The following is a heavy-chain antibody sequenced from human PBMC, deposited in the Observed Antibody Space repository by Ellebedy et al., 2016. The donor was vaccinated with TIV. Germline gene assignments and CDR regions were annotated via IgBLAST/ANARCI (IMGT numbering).Heavy chain of an antibody. D-gene: IGHD5-18*01. Sequence: MPSETLSLTCTVSGGSISSSSYYSGWIRQPPGKGLEWIGSIYYSGSTYYNPSLKSRVTISVDTSKNQFSLKLSSVTAADTAVYYCARDRMDTAMAYYFDYWGQGTLVTVSS. CDR2: IYYSGST. CDR3: ARDRMDTAMAYYFDY. J-gene: IGHJ4*02. V-gene: IGHV4-39*07. CDR1: GGSISSSSYY.